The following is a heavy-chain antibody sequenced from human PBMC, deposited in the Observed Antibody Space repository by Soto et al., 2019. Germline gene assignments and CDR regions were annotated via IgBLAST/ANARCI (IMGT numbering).Heavy chain of an antibody. CDR2: TYYSGST. J-gene: IGHJ5*02. Sequence: SETLSLTCSVSGAYISNYYWSWIRQPPGKGLEWVGYTYYSGSTNYNPSLKSRVTMSVDTSKNQFSLKLNSVTAADTAVYYCARTYCSGGSCYPGGNWFDPWGQGTLVTVSS. CDR1: GAYISNYY. V-gene: IGHV4-59*01. D-gene: IGHD2-15*01. CDR3: ARTYCSGGSCYPGGNWFDP.